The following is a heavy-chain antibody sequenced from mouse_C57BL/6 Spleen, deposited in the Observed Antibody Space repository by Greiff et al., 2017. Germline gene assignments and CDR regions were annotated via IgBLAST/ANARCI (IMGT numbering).Heavy chain of an antibody. V-gene: IGHV1-80*01. D-gene: IGHD2-3*01. CDR1: GYAFSSYW. J-gene: IGHJ3*01. CDR3: ARSMRWLLGFAY. CDR2: IYPGDGDT. Sequence: VQVVESGAELVKPGASVKISCKASGYAFSSYWMNWVKQRPGKGLEWIGQIYPGDGDTNYNGKFKGKATLTADKSSSTAYMQLSSLTSEDSAVYFCARSMRWLLGFAYWGQGTLVTVSA.